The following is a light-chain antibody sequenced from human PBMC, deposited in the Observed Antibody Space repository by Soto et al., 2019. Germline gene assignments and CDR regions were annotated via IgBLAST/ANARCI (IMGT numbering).Light chain of an antibody. J-gene: IGKJ3*01. CDR3: LQHADVPFT. CDR2: DAS. CDR1: QDISNS. Sequence: DVQVTQSPSSLSASVGDRVTITCQASQDISNSLSWYQQKPGKAPKVLIYDASNLETGVPSRFSGRRSGKDFSFPLRSQQPEDDATYYCLQHADVPFTVGPGTKEEFK. V-gene: IGKV1-33*01.